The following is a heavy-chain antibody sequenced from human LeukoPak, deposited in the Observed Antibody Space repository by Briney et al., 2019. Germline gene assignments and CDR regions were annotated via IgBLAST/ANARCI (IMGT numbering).Heavy chain of an antibody. CDR2: IIPIFGTA. D-gene: IGHD6-6*01. V-gene: IGHV1-69*05. J-gene: IGHJ6*03. Sequence: ASVKVSCKASGGTFSSYSISWVRQAPGQALEWMGGIIPIFGTANYAQTFQGRVTITTDESTSTAYMELRSLRSEDTAVYYCARVVFGIAARVFYYYYYMDVWGKGTTVTVSS. CDR3: ARVVFGIAARVFYYYYYMDV. CDR1: GGTFSSYS.